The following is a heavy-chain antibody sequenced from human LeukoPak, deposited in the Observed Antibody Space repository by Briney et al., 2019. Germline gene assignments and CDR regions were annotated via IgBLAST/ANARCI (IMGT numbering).Heavy chain of an antibody. CDR3: AKNINGGNWYYFDC. Sequence: PGGSLRLSCAASGFTLRSYAMGWVRQAPGKGLEWVSAISGSGGSTYYADSVKGRFTISRDNSKSTLYLQMNSLRAEDTAVYYCAKNINGGNWYYFDCWGQGTLVTVSS. V-gene: IGHV3-23*01. D-gene: IGHD1-20*01. CDR2: ISGSGGST. CDR1: GFTLRSYA. J-gene: IGHJ4*02.